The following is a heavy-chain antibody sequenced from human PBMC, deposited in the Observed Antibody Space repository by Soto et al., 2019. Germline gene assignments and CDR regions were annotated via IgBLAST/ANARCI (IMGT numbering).Heavy chain of an antibody. Sequence: SLRLSCAASGFLFSDYYMSWIRQAPGRGLEWVSYISSGGGTISYADSVQGRFTISRDNAKNSVFLQMNSLGVDDTAVYYCARSIAAAPPIGGMDVWGQGTTVTVSS. D-gene: IGHD6-13*01. CDR1: GFLFSDYY. J-gene: IGHJ6*02. V-gene: IGHV3-11*01. CDR2: ISSGGGTI. CDR3: ARSIAAAPPIGGMDV.